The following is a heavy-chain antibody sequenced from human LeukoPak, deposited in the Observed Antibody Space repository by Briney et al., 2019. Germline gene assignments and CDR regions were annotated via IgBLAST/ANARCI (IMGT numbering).Heavy chain of an antibody. Sequence: ASVKVSCKASGYTFTSNYMHWVRQAPGQGLEWMGIIHPSGGNTNYAQKFQGRVAMTRDTSTSTVYMELSSLRSEDTAMYYCARDCSSTRCQGPVFDNWGQGTLVTVSS. CDR1: GYTFTSNY. CDR3: ARDCSSTRCQGPVFDN. J-gene: IGHJ4*02. V-gene: IGHV1-46*01. D-gene: IGHD2-2*01. CDR2: IHPSGGNT.